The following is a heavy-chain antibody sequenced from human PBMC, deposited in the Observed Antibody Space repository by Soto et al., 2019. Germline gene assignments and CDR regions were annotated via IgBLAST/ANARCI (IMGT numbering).Heavy chain of an antibody. Sequence: QVQLVQSGAEVEKPGASVKVSCKTSGYFFTSYYIHWVRQAPGQGLEWMGRINPNNGGTNSAQKFQGRVTMTSDTSINTAYMEITSLRSDDTALYYCAREVTYGGGSFSLGLWGQGTLVTVSS. V-gene: IGHV1-2*02. J-gene: IGHJ4*02. CDR3: AREVTYGGGSFSLGL. D-gene: IGHD3-10*01. CDR2: INPNNGGT. CDR1: GYFFTSYY.